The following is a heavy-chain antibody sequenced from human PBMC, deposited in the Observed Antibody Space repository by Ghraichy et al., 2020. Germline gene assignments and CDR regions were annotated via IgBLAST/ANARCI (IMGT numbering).Heavy chain of an antibody. D-gene: IGHD2-2*02. Sequence: LSLTCAASGLTFSDHAMGWVRQAPGKGLEWVSGISGSGGGTYYADSVKGRFTIPRDNSKNTLYLLMNRLRVEDTAIYYCAKGVVVVVPAAIPYDSWGQGTLVTV. V-gene: IGHV3-23*01. CDR1: GLTFSDHA. J-gene: IGHJ4*02. CDR2: ISGSGGGT. CDR3: AKGVVVVVPAAIPYDS.